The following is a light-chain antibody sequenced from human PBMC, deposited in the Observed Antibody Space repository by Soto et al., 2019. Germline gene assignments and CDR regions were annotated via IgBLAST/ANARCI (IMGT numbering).Light chain of an antibody. J-gene: IGKJ4*01. CDR1: QTVGSSY. V-gene: IGKV3-20*01. Sequence: EIVLTQSPGTLSLSPGERATLSCRASQTVGSSYLAWYQQKPGQAPRLLIYGASNRAAGVPDRFSGSGSGTAFTLAISSLEPEDFAVYYCQQYDTSPRLTFGGGTKVEIK. CDR2: GAS. CDR3: QQYDTSPRLT.